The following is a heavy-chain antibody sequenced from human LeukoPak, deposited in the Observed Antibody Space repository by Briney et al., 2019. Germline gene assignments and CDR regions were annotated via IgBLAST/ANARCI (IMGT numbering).Heavy chain of an antibody. Sequence: GGSLRLSCAASGFTFSSYGMHWVRQAPGKGLEWVAFIRYDGSNKYYADSVKGRFTISRDNSKNTLYLQMNSLRAEDTAVYYCAKDWDQWLAPLGAFDIWGQGTMVTVSS. J-gene: IGHJ3*02. CDR3: AKDWDQWLAPLGAFDI. D-gene: IGHD6-19*01. V-gene: IGHV3-30*02. CDR2: IRYDGSNK. CDR1: GFTFSSYG.